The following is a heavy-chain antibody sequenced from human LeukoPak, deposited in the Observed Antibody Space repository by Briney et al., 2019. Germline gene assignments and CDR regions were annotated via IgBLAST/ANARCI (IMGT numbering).Heavy chain of an antibody. Sequence: GASVKVSCKASGYTFTGYYMHWERQAPGQGLEWMGWINPNSGGTNYAQKFQGRVTMTRDTSISTAYMELSRLRSDDTAVYYCARAGYSSGWFPDPWGQGTLVTVSS. V-gene: IGHV1-2*02. D-gene: IGHD6-19*01. CDR2: INPNSGGT. CDR1: GYTFTGYY. CDR3: ARAGYSSGWFPDP. J-gene: IGHJ5*02.